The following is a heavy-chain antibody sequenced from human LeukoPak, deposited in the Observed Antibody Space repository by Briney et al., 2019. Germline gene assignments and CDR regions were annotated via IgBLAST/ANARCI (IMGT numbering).Heavy chain of an antibody. D-gene: IGHD6-19*01. CDR2: INTDGSST. J-gene: IGHJ4*02. V-gene: IGHV3-74*01. CDR1: GFTFSSYW. CDR3: AKDLASRALYTSVWAPDY. Sequence: GGSLRLSCAASGFTFSSYWMHWVRQAPGKGLVWVSRINTDGSSTSYADSVKGRFTISRDNSKNTLYLQMNSLRAEDTAVYSCAKDLASRALYTSVWAPDYWGQGTLVTVSS.